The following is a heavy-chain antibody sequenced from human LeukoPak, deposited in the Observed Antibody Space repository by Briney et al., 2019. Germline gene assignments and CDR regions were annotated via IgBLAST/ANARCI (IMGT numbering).Heavy chain of an antibody. V-gene: IGHV4-39*01. CDR3: ARAQGNGLIDF. Sequence: SETLSLTCTVSGGSISSSSYYWGWIRQPPGKGLEWIGSIYYSGSTYYNPSLKSRVTISLDTSRNQFSLRLSSVTAADTADYYCARAQGNGLIDFWGQGTLVTVSS. CDR1: GGSISSSSYY. D-gene: IGHD3/OR15-3a*01. J-gene: IGHJ4*02. CDR2: IYYSGST.